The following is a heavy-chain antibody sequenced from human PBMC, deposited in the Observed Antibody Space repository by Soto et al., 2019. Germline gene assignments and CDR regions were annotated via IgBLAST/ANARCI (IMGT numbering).Heavy chain of an antibody. Sequence: PGGSLRLSCAASGFTFSNAWMSWVRQAPGKGLEWVGRIKSKTDGGTTDYAAPVKGRFTISRDDSKNTLYLQMNSLKTEDTAVYYCTTDREGSGWYYDRDAFDIWGQGTMVTVSS. CDR1: GFTFSNAW. J-gene: IGHJ3*02. D-gene: IGHD6-19*01. V-gene: IGHV3-15*01. CDR3: TTDREGSGWYYDRDAFDI. CDR2: IKSKTDGGTT.